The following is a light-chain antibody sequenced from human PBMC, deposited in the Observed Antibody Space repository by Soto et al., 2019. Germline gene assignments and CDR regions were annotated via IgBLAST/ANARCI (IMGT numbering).Light chain of an antibody. CDR2: GNS. Sequence: QSVLTQPPSVSGAPGQRVTISCTGSSSNIGAGYDVHWYQQLPGTAPKLLIYGNSNRPSGVPDRFSGSKSGTSASLAITGLQAEDVADYSCQSYDSSLSGWVFGGGTKLTVL. CDR3: QSYDSSLSGWV. CDR1: SSNIGAGYD. J-gene: IGLJ3*02. V-gene: IGLV1-40*01.